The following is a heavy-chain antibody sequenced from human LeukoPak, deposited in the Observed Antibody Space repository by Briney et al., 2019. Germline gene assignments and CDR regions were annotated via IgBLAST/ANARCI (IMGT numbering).Heavy chain of an antibody. CDR1: GGSISSYY. J-gene: IGHJ5*02. D-gene: IGHD3-9*01. Sequence: SETLSLTCTVSGGSISSYYWSWIRQPPGKGLEWIGYIYYSGSTKYNPSLKSRVTISVDPSNNQFSLKLSSVTAADTAVYYCARATPHYDILTGYYPNWFDPWGQVTLVTVSS. V-gene: IGHV4-59*01. CDR2: IYYSGST. CDR3: ARATPHYDILTGYYPNWFDP.